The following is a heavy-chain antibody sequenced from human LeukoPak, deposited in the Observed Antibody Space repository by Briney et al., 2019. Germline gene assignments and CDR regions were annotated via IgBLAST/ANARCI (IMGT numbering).Heavy chain of an antibody. Sequence: SGGSLRLSCAASGFTFSSYWMHWVRQAPGKGLVWVSRINSDGSSTSYADSVKGRFTISRDNAKNTLYLQMNSLRAEDTAVYYCARDLQLLSPYYYYGMDVWGQGTTVTVSS. D-gene: IGHD2-2*01. CDR2: INSDGSST. V-gene: IGHV3-74*01. CDR1: GFTFSSYW. CDR3: ARDLQLLSPYYYYGMDV. J-gene: IGHJ6*02.